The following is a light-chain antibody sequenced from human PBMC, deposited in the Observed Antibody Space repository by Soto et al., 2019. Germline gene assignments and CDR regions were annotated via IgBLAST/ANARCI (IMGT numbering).Light chain of an antibody. CDR1: QSISSSY. J-gene: IGKJ4*01. V-gene: IGKV3D-20*02. Sequence: EIALTQSPGTLSLSPGERATLSCGASQSISSSYLAWYQQKPGQAPRLLLYGASNRATGIPARFSGSGSGTDFTLTISSLEPEDFAVYYCQHRSNWPLTFGGGTKVEIK. CDR2: GAS. CDR3: QHRSNWPLT.